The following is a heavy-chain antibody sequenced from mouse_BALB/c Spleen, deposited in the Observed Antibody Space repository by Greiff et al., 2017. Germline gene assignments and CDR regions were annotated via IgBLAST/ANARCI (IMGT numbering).Heavy chain of an antibody. CDR3: ARGGFRPYYAMDY. Sequence: QVQLQQSGPGLVAPSQSLSITCTVSGFSLTSYGVHWVRQPPGKGLEWLGVIWAGGSTNYNSALMSRLSISKDNSKSQVFLKMNSLQTDDTAMYYCARGGFRPYYAMDYWGQGTSVTVSS. CDR1: GFSLTSYG. CDR2: IWAGGST. V-gene: IGHV2-9*02. J-gene: IGHJ4*01.